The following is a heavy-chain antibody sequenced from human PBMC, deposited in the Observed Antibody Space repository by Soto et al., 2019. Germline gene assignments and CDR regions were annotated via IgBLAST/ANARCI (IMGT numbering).Heavy chain of an antibody. Sequence: QVQLQESGPGLVKPSETLSLTCTVSGGSISSYYWSWIRQPPGKGLEWIGYIYYSGSTNYNPSLKSRAPISVDTSKNQFSLTLSSVTAADTAVYYCARDGKSSSRWPGGYYGMDVWGQGTTVTVSS. CDR1: GGSISSYY. D-gene: IGHD6-13*01. CDR2: IYYSGST. CDR3: ARDGKSSSRWPGGYYGMDV. J-gene: IGHJ6*02. V-gene: IGHV4-59*01.